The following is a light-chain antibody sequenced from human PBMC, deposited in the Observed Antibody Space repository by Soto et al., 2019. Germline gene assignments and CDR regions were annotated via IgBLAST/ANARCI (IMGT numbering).Light chain of an antibody. V-gene: IGKV3-20*01. J-gene: IGKJ1*01. Sequence: ETVLTQSPGPLSLSPGETATLSCRASQSVSTSYLAWYQQKPGQAPRLLIYGTSSRAAGIPDRFSGSGSGTDFALTISRLAPEDLAVYYCLQYGSSRTFGQGTKVDIK. CDR2: GTS. CDR1: QSVSTSY. CDR3: LQYGSSRT.